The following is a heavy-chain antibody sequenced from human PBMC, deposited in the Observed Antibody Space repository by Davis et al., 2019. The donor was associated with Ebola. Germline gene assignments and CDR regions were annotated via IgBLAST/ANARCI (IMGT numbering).Heavy chain of an antibody. V-gene: IGHV4-39*07. CDR1: GGSISSSSYY. CDR2: IYYSGST. D-gene: IGHD3-22*01. Sequence: SETLSLTCTVSGGSISSSSYYWGWVRQSPGKGLEWIGTIYYSGSTYYNPSLKSRVTISVDTSKNQFSLKLSSVTAADTAVYYCARDGYYYDSSGYYRDAFDIWGQGTMVTVSS. J-gene: IGHJ3*02. CDR3: ARDGYYYDSSGYYRDAFDI.